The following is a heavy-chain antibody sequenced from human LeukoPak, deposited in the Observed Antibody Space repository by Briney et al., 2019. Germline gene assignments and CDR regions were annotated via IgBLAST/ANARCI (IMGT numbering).Heavy chain of an antibody. J-gene: IGHJ4*02. Sequence: GGSLRLSCAASGFTFSGFWMSWVRQAPGKGLEWVANIKQDGSEKYYVDSVKGRFTISRDNAKNSLSLQMNSLRVEDTAVYYCARAGSFWHYVYWGQGTLVTVSS. CDR1: GFTFSGFW. V-gene: IGHV3-7*01. D-gene: IGHD1-7*01. CDR2: IKQDGSEK. CDR3: ARAGSFWHYVY.